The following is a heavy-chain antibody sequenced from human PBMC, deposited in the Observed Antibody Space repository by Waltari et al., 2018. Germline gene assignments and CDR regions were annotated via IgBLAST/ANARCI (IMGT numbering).Heavy chain of an antibody. D-gene: IGHD3-10*01. CDR2: IKQDGREK. V-gene: IGHV3-7*01. CDR3: ARYLGSGSYYPY. CDR1: GFTFSSYW. J-gene: IGHJ4*02. Sequence: EVQLVESGGGLVQPGGSLRLSCAASGFTFSSYWMSWVRRAPGKGLEAMADIKQDGREKCQVDSVKGRFTISEDNAQNVLYLQITGLRAEDTAVYYCARYLGSGSYYPYWGQGTLVTVSS.